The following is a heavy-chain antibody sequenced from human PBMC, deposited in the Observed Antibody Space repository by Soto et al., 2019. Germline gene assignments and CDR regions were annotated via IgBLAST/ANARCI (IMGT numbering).Heavy chain of an antibody. V-gene: IGHV3-48*03. Sequence: GGSLRLSCAASGFTFSSYEMNWVRQAPGKGLEWVSYISSSGSTIYYADSVKGRFTISRDNAKNSLYLQMNSLRAEDTAVYYCARDRIFIRAQPFDPWGQGXLVTVYS. CDR2: ISSSGSTI. D-gene: IGHD2-15*01. CDR1: GFTFSSYE. CDR3: ARDRIFIRAQPFDP. J-gene: IGHJ5*02.